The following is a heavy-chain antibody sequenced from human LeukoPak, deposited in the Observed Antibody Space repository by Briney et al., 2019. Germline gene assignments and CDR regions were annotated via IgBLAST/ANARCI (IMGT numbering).Heavy chain of an antibody. J-gene: IGHJ4*02. CDR2: IIPIFGTA. CDR3: AIGPTVTSSTPIDY. Sequence: ASVKVSCKASGGTFSSYAVSWVRQAPGQGLEWMGGIIPIFGTANYAQKFQGRVTITTDESTSTAYMELSSLRSEDTAVYYCAIGPTVTSSTPIDYWGQGTLVTVSS. V-gene: IGHV1-69*05. D-gene: IGHD4-17*01. CDR1: GGTFSSYA.